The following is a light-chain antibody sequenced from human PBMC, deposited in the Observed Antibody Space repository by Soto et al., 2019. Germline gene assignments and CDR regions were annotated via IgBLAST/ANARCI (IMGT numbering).Light chain of an antibody. Sequence: QSALTQPASVSGSPGQSITISCTGTSSDVGGFNYVSWYQQHPGKATKLMIYDVTNRPSGVSYRFSGSKSGNTASLTISGLQAEDEADYYCNSYTSSSTYVFGTGIKLTVL. CDR2: DVT. CDR3: NSYTSSSTYV. J-gene: IGLJ1*01. CDR1: SSDVGGFNY. V-gene: IGLV2-14*03.